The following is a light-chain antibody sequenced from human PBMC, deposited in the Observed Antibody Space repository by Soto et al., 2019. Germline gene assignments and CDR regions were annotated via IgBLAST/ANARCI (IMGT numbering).Light chain of an antibody. CDR1: EDIDPS. J-gene: IGKJ1*01. V-gene: IGKV1-5*01. CDR3: QHYDTFSWT. Sequence: DIQMTQSPSTLSVSLGDRITITCRASEDIDPSLAWFQQRPGKAPKVLIAGASGLMNGVPSTFSGSGSGTEFALTISSVQPDDFATYFCQHYDTFSWTFGQGTKVEMK. CDR2: GAS.